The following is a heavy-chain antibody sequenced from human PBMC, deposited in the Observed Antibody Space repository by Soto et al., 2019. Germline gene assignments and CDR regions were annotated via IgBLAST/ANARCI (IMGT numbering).Heavy chain of an antibody. D-gene: IGHD5-12*01. J-gene: IGHJ6*03. V-gene: IGHV4-59*08. CDR2: IYYSGST. CDR3: ARSNREYSGYDNGRTRYYYYMDV. Sequence: LSLTCSVSGGSISSYYWSWIRQPPGKGLEWIGYIYYSGSTNYNPSLKSRVTISVDTSKNQFSLRLSSVTAADTAVYYCARSNREYSGYDNGRTRYYYYMDVWGKGTTVTVSS. CDR1: GGSISSYY.